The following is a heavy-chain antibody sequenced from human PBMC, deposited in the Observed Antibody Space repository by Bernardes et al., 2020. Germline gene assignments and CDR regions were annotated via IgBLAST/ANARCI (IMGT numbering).Heavy chain of an antibody. CDR2: IKQDGSEK. D-gene: IGHD4-17*01. Sequence: GGSLRLSCAASGFSFSDYCMTWLRQAPGKGLEWVADIKQDGSEKYYLGSLKGRFTLSRDKANNSLYLQMNSLRAEDTALYYCARRRYGDYDYWGQGTLVTVSS. V-gene: IGHV3-7*01. J-gene: IGHJ4*02. CDR1: GFSFSDYC. CDR3: ARRRYGDYDY.